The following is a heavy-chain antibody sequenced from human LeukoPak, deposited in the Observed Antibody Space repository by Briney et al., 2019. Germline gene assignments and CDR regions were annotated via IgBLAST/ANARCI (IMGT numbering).Heavy chain of an antibody. CDR1: GYTFTGYY. CDR2: INPNSGGT. Sequence: ASVKVSCKASGYTFTGYYMHWVRQAPGQGLEWMGWINPNSGGTNYAQKFQGRVTMTRDTSISTAYMELSRLRSDDTAVYYCARSDYYDSSGYYYVDSFDIWGQGTMVTVSS. J-gene: IGHJ3*02. CDR3: ARSDYYDSSGYYYVDSFDI. V-gene: IGHV1-2*02. D-gene: IGHD3-22*01.